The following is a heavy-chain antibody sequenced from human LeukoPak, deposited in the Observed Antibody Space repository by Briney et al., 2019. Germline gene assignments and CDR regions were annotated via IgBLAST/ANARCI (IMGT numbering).Heavy chain of an antibody. CDR3: ARGGTGGRFRPVYYYMDV. Sequence: ASETLSLTCAVYGGSFSGDYWSWIRQPPGKGLEWIGEINHSGSTNYNPSLKSRVTISVDTSKNQISLKLSSVTAADTAVHYCARGGTGGRFRPVYYYMDVWGKGTTVTVSS. V-gene: IGHV4-34*01. D-gene: IGHD1/OR15-1a*01. CDR2: INHSGST. J-gene: IGHJ6*03. CDR1: GGSFSGDY.